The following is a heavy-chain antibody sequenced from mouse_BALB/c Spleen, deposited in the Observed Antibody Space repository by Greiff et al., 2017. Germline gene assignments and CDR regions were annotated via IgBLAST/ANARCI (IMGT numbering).Heavy chain of an antibody. V-gene: IGHV5-4*02. J-gene: IGHJ4*01. CDR1: GFTFSSFG. CDR2: ISDGGSYT. D-gene: IGHD1-1*01. CDR3: AREGYYGSSYGAMDY. Sequence: EVHLVESGGGLVQPGGSRKLSCAASGFTFSSFGMHWVRQAPEKGLEWVATISDGGSYTYYPDSVKGRFTISRDNAKNNLYLQMSSLKSEDTAMYYCAREGYYGSSYGAMDYWGQGTSVTVSS.